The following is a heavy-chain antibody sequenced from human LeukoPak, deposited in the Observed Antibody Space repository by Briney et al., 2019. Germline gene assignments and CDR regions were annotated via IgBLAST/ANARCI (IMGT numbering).Heavy chain of an antibody. D-gene: IGHD2-2*01. CDR1: GFTFSSYA. Sequence: GGSLRLSCAASGFTFSSYAMHWFRQAPGKGLEYVAAISTNGDSTYYANSVKGRFTISRDNSKNTLYLQVGSLRVEDMAVYYCARWGSTSCYDYWGQGTLVTVSS. V-gene: IGHV3-64*01. J-gene: IGHJ4*02. CDR2: ISTNGDST. CDR3: ARWGSTSCYDY.